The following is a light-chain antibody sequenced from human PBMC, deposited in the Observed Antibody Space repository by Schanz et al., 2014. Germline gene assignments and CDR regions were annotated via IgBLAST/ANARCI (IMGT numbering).Light chain of an antibody. V-gene: IGKV1-39*01. CDR3: QQLNSPRT. CDR1: QSIGSS. J-gene: IGKJ4*01. CDR2: AAS. Sequence: DIQLTQSPSSLSASIGDTVTITCRASQSIGSSLNWYQQKPGKAPKLLIYAASILQSGVPSRFSGSGSGTDFTLTISSLQPEDFATYYCQQLNSPRTFGGGTKVEIK.